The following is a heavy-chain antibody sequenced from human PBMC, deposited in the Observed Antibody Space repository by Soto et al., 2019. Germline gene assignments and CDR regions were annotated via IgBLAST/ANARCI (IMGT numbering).Heavy chain of an antibody. V-gene: IGHV3-64*01. Sequence: GSLRLSCAASGFTFSSYAMHWVRQAPGKGLEYVSAISSNGGSTYYANSVKGRFTISRDNSKNTLYLQMGSLRAEDMAVYYCASSYYDILTGYYSNYYYGMDVWGQGTTVTVSS. CDR3: ASSYYDILTGYYSNYYYGMDV. D-gene: IGHD3-9*01. CDR2: ISSNGGST. CDR1: GFTFSSYA. J-gene: IGHJ6*02.